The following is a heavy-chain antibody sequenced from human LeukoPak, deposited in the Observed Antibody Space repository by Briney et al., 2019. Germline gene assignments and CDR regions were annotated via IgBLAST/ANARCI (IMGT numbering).Heavy chain of an antibody. Sequence: ASVKVSCKASGYTFTGYYMHWVRQAPGQGLEWMGRINPNSGGTNYAQKFQGRVTMTRDTSISTAYMELSRLRSDDTAVYYCARDGLINSSGWLGGSDAFDIWGQGTMVTVSP. D-gene: IGHD6-19*01. CDR1: GYTFTGYY. CDR3: ARDGLINSSGWLGGSDAFDI. V-gene: IGHV1-2*06. CDR2: INPNSGGT. J-gene: IGHJ3*02.